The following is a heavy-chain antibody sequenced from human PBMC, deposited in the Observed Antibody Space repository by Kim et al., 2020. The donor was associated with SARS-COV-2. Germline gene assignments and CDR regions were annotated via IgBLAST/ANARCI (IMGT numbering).Heavy chain of an antibody. D-gene: IGHD3-10*01. CDR1: GFTFSSYG. V-gene: IGHV3-33*05. Sequence: GGSLRLSCAASGFTFSSYGMHWVRQAPGKGLEWVAVISYDGSNKYYADSVKGRFTISRDNSKNTLYLQMNSLRAEDTAVYYCARDFLPGSSDGSGSYKGSYYYGMDVWGQGTTVTVSS. CDR2: ISYDGSNK. CDR3: ARDFLPGSSDGSGSYKGSYYYGMDV. J-gene: IGHJ6*02.